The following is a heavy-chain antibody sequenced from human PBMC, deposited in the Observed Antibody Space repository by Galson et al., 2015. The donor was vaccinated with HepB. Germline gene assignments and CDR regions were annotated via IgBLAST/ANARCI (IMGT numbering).Heavy chain of an antibody. CDR3: ARSPYFGSGSHSNAWFDS. CDR2: ISTNTGNP. Sequence: SVKVSCKASGYTFNSYAMNWVRQAPGQGLEWMGWISTNTGNPTYAQAFTGRFVFSLDTSVTTAYLQISSLKAEDTAVYFCARSPYFGSGSHSNAWFDSWGQGTLVTVSS. CDR1: GYTFNSYA. D-gene: IGHD3-10*01. V-gene: IGHV7-4-1*02. J-gene: IGHJ5*01.